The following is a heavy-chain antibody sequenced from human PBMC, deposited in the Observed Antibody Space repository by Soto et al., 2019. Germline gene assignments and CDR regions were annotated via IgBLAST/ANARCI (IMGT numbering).Heavy chain of an antibody. Sequence: LXLSRAASLFTFSIHASSWLRQAPGKGLEWVSAISGSGGSTYYADSVKGRFTSSRDNSKNTLYLQMNSLRAEDTAVYYCAKEMGATTSDFDYWGQGTLVTVSS. D-gene: IGHD1-26*01. CDR3: AKEMGATTSDFDY. J-gene: IGHJ4*02. CDR2: ISGSGGST. CDR1: LFTFSIHA. V-gene: IGHV3-23*01.